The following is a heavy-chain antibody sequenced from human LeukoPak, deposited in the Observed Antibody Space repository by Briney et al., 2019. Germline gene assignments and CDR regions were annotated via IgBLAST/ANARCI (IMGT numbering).Heavy chain of an antibody. CDR2: IYYSGST. J-gene: IGHJ4*02. CDR3: AAQEVPAAPKDY. V-gene: IGHV4-39*07. Sequence: SETLSLTCTVSGGSISSSSYYWGWIRQPPGKGLEWIGSIYYSGSTYYNPSLKSRVTISVDTSKNQFSLKLSSVTAADTAVYYCAAQEVPAAPKDYWGQGTLVTVSS. D-gene: IGHD2-2*01. CDR1: GGSISSSSYY.